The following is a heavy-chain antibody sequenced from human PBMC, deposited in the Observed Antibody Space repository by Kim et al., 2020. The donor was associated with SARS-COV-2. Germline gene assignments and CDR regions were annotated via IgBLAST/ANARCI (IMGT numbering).Heavy chain of an antibody. CDR2: IWYDGSNK. V-gene: IGHV3-33*01. D-gene: IGHD6-19*01. CDR3: ARDGAVAEGDYFDY. Sequence: GGSLRLSCAASGFTFSSYGMHWVRQAPGKGLEWVAVIWYDGSNKYYADSVKGRFTISRDNSKNMLYLQMNSLRAEDTAVYYCARDGAVAEGDYFDYWGQGTLVTVSS. J-gene: IGHJ4*02. CDR1: GFTFSSYG.